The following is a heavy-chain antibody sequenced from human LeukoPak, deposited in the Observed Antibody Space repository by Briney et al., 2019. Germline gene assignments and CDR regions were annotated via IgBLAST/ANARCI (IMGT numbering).Heavy chain of an antibody. J-gene: IGHJ4*02. V-gene: IGHV3-48*03. Sequence: GGSLRLSCSASGFTVSSSEMKWVRQAPGKGLEWVSFISSSGSAIHYADSVRGRFTISRDNAKNSLFLQMSRLRAEDTAVYYCAREKLSCCDSSCYFDHWGQGTLVTVSS. CDR2: ISSSGSAI. D-gene: IGHD3-22*01. CDR1: GFTVSSSE. CDR3: AREKLSCCDSSCYFDH.